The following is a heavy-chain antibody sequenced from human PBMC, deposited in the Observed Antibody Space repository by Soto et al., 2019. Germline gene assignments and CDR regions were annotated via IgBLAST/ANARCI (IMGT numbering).Heavy chain of an antibody. Sequence: GGSLRLSCATSGFIFRIYDMSWVRQAPGKGLEWVSGISPTGGTTYYADSVKGRFTISRDNSGHTLFLTLKSLRVDDTAIYYCAKLAPELSTSPRYFASWGQGALVTVS. J-gene: IGHJ4*03. CDR2: ISPTGGTT. CDR3: AKLAPELSTSPRYFAS. D-gene: IGHD1-7*01. V-gene: IGHV3-23*01. CDR1: GFIFRIYD.